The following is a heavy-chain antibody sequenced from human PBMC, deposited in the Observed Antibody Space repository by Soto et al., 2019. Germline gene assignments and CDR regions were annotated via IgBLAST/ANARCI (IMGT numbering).Heavy chain of an antibody. J-gene: IGHJ4*02. CDR1: GFSLSTSGVG. Sequence: QITLKESGPTLVKPTQTLTLTCTFSGFSLSTSGVGVGWIRQPPGKALEWLALIYWDDDKRYRPSLKSRLTITKDTSKNQVVLTMTNMDPVDTATYYCAHTDLSGCSYGTYYFGYWGQGTLVTVSS. CDR2: IYWDDDK. D-gene: IGHD5-18*01. CDR3: AHTDLSGCSYGTYYFGY. V-gene: IGHV2-5*02.